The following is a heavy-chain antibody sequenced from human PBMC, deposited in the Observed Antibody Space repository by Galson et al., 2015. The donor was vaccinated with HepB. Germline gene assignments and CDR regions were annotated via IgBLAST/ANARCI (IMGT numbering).Heavy chain of an antibody. J-gene: IGHJ1*01. CDR2: IKQDGSAK. D-gene: IGHD6-13*01. V-gene: IGHV3-7*03. Sequence: SLRLSCAASGFTFSGYWMSWVRQAPGKGLEWVATIKQDGSAKYYVDSVRGRFTLSRDNAKSLLFLQMNSLRAEDTAVYYCARTAVAAADEYFQHWGQGTLVTVSS. CDR1: GFTFSGYW. CDR3: ARTAVAAADEYFQH.